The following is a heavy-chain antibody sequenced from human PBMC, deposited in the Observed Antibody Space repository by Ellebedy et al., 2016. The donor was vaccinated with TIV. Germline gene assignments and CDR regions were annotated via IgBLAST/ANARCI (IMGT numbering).Heavy chain of an antibody. CDR2: IYYSVVT. D-gene: IGHD4-11*01. J-gene: IGHJ4*02. V-gene: IGHV4-39*07. CDR1: ADSISGSNCY. Sequence: MPSETLSLTCTVSADSISGSNCYWGWSRKPPEKGLEWIGNIYYSVVTYYNPSPMSRFTISVDTSKNQFSLLLSSVTAADTAVYYCARVETVNTFHYDSWGQGTLVTVSS. CDR3: ARVETVNTFHYDS.